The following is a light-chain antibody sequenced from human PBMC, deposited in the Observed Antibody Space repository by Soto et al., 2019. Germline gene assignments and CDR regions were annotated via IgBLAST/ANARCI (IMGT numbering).Light chain of an antibody. CDR3: QQYGSSPRT. Sequence: IVLTQSPGTLSFSPGERATLSCRASQTVSSSSLAWYQQKPGQAPRLLIFGASTRAAGFPDRFSGSGSGKDFTLTISRLEPEDFAVYYCQQYGSSPRTFGQGTKVEIX. CDR2: GAS. J-gene: IGKJ1*01. V-gene: IGKV3-20*01. CDR1: QTVSSSS.